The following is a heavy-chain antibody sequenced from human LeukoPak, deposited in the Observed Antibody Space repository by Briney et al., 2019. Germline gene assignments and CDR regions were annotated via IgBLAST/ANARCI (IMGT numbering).Heavy chain of an antibody. J-gene: IGHJ3*01. CDR1: GGTFSSYA. Sequence: SVKVSCKASGGTFSSYAISWVRQAPGQGLEWMGRIVPSVDIANYAQKFQGRVTITADKSTSTAYMDLSSLRSEDTAVYYCATVVAAVTNDGFDLWGQGTKVTVSS. V-gene: IGHV1-69*04. CDR3: ATVVAAVTNDGFDL. CDR2: IVPSVDIA. D-gene: IGHD2-15*01.